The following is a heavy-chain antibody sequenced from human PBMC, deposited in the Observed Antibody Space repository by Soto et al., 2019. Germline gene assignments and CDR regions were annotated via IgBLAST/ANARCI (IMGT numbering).Heavy chain of an antibody. CDR2: ISSSSSYI. CDR3: ARGEKHYDILTGYQHTYYFDY. D-gene: IGHD3-9*01. J-gene: IGHJ4*02. CDR1: GFTFSSYS. V-gene: IGHV3-21*01. Sequence: PGGSLRLSCAASGFTFSSYSMNWVRQAPGKGLEWVSSISSSSSYIYYADSVKGRFTISRDNAKNSLYLQMNSLRAEDTAVYYCARGEKHYDILTGYQHTYYFDYCGQGTLVTVYS.